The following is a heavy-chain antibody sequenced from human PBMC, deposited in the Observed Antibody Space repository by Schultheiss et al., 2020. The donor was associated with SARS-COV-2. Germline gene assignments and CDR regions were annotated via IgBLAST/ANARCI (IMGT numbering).Heavy chain of an antibody. V-gene: IGHV4-34*01. Sequence: SQTLSLTCAVYGGSFSGYYWSWIRQPPGKGLEWIGEINHSGSTNYNPSLKSRVTISVDTSKNQFFLKLSSVTAADTAMYYCARGGELLGWFDPWGQGTLVTVSS. J-gene: IGHJ5*02. CDR1: GGSFSGYY. CDR2: INHSGST. D-gene: IGHD1-26*01. CDR3: ARGGELLGWFDP.